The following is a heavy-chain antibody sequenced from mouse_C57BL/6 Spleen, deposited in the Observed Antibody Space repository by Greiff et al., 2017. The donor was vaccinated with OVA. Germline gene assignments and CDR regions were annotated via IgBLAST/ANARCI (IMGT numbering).Heavy chain of an antibody. CDR1: GFTFSSYA. D-gene: IGHD2-4*01. Sequence: VQLKESGEGLVKPGGSLKLSCAASGFTFSSYAMSWVRQTPEKRLEWVAYISSGGDYIYYADTVKGRFTISRDNARNTLYLQMSSLKSEDTAMYYCTRDRGDYDGFAYWGQGTLVTVSA. V-gene: IGHV5-9-1*02. J-gene: IGHJ3*01. CDR2: ISSGGDYI. CDR3: TRDRGDYDGFAY.